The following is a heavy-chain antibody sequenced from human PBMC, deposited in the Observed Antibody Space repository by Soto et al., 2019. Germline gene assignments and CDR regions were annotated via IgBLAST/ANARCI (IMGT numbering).Heavy chain of an antibody. V-gene: IGHV3-64D*06. CDR3: VKDPDYDFWSGYSSE. CDR1: GFTFSSYA. CDR2: ISSNGGST. D-gene: IGHD3-3*01. Sequence: PGGSLRLSCSASGFTFSSYAMHWVRQAPGKGLEYVSAISSNGGSTYYADSVKGGFTISRDNSKNTLYLQMSSLRAEDTAVYYCVKDPDYDFWSGYSSEWGQGTLVTVSS. J-gene: IGHJ4*02.